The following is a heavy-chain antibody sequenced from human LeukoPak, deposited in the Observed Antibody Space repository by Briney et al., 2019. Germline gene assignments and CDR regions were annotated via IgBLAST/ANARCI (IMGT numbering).Heavy chain of an antibody. Sequence: GSLRLSCAASGFTVSDNYMSWVRQAPGKGLEWVSVFYSGGGNTNYANSVKGRFTISRDNSKNTLYLQMNSLRAEDTAVYYCARERYCGGDCYSFAFDIRGQGTMVTVSS. D-gene: IGHD2-21*02. CDR1: GFTVSDNY. J-gene: IGHJ3*02. CDR2: FYSGGGNT. CDR3: ARERYCGGDCYSFAFDI. V-gene: IGHV3-66*01.